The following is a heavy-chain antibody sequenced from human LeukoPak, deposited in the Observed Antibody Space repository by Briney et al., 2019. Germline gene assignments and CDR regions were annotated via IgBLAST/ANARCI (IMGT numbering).Heavy chain of an antibody. CDR2: TSGSGGST. D-gene: IGHD4-11*01. V-gene: IGHV3-23*01. Sequence: PGGSLRLSCAASGFTFSIYAMSWVRQAPGKGLEWVSGTSGSGGSTYYADSVKGRFTISRDNSKNTLYLQMNSLRAEDTAVYYCAKQDGTTYLGFQQWGQGTLVTVSS. CDR1: GFTFSIYA. J-gene: IGHJ1*01. CDR3: AKQDGTTYLGFQQ.